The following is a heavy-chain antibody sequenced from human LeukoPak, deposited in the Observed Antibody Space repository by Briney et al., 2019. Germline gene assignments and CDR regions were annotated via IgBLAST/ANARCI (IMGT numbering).Heavy chain of an antibody. CDR2: ISYDGSNK. CDR1: GYTFSSYG. CDR3: IHYGSGSYSTDY. J-gene: IGHJ4*02. V-gene: IGHV3-30*03. Sequence: GRSLRLSCAASGYTFSSYGMHWVRQAPGKGLEWVAVISYDGSNKYYADSVKGRFTISRDNSKNTLYLQMTDLKTEDTAVYYCIHYGSGSYSTDYWGQGTLVTVSS. D-gene: IGHD3-10*01.